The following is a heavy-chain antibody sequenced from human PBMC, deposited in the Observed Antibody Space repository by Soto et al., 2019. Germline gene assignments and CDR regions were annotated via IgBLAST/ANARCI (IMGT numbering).Heavy chain of an antibody. CDR1: GGPISSYY. Sequence: PSETLSLTCTVSGGPISSYYWSGIRQPPGKGLEWIGYIYYSGSTNYNPSLKSRVTISVDTSKNQFSLKLSSVTAADTAVYYCARRYGTTFDYWSQGTLVTVS. V-gene: IGHV4-59*01. CDR3: ARRYGTTFDY. CDR2: IYYSGST. D-gene: IGHD1-7*01. J-gene: IGHJ4*02.